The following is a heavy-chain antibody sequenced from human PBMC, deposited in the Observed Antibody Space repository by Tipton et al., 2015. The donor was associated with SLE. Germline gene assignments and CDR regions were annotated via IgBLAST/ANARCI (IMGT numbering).Heavy chain of an antibody. Sequence: TLSLTCAVYGGSFSNYYWSWIRQPPGKGLEWIGEINHSGNTNYDPSLKSRVTISVDTSKDQFSLKLSSVTAADTAVYYCARLTPPDARSYSSSWYGGDYWGQGTLVTVSS. V-gene: IGHV4-34*01. CDR2: INHSGNT. D-gene: IGHD6-13*01. CDR1: GGSFSNYY. CDR3: ARLTPPDARSYSSSWYGGDY. J-gene: IGHJ4*02.